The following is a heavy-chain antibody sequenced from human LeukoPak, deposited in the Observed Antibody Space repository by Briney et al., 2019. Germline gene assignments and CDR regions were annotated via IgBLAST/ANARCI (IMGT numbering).Heavy chain of an antibody. J-gene: IGHJ5*02. CDR1: CYRFSSYA. CDR3: AREPTPVPVAIGLFDP. V-gene: IGHV3-30*01. D-gene: IGHD2-2*02. CDR2: ISYDGSNK. Sequence: GSLSLSCAAPCYRFSSYAMHWVRQAPGRGLERVAVISYDGSNKYYADSVKGRFTISRDNSKNTLYLQMNSLRAEDTAVYYCAREPTPVPVAIGLFDPCGQATLVTVSS.